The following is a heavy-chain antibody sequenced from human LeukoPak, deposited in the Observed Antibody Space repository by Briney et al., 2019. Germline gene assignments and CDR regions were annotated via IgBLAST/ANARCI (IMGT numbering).Heavy chain of an antibody. J-gene: IGHJ4*02. D-gene: IGHD2-21*01. Sequence: SETLSLTCTVSGGSISSSSYYWGWIRQPPGKGLEWIGSIYYSGSTYYNPSLKSRVTISVDTSKNQFSLKLSSVTAADTAVYYCASGVSVGGGYFWENYFDYWGQGTLVTVSS. CDR2: IYYSGST. V-gene: IGHV4-39*01. CDR3: ASGVSVGGGYFWENYFDY. CDR1: GGSISSSSYY.